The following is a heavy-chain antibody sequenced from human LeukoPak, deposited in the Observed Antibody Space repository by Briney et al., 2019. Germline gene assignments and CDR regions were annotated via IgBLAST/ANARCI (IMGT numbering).Heavy chain of an antibody. Sequence: ASVKVSCKASGYTFTSYDISWVRRATGQGLEWVGWMNPNSGTTAYAQKFQGRVTITRNTSISTAYMMLSSLRSEDTAIYYCAREDYYDSGSNDYWGQGTLVTVSS. J-gene: IGHJ4*02. CDR3: AREDYYDSGSNDY. CDR1: GYTFTSYD. V-gene: IGHV1-8*03. CDR2: MNPNSGTT. D-gene: IGHD3-22*01.